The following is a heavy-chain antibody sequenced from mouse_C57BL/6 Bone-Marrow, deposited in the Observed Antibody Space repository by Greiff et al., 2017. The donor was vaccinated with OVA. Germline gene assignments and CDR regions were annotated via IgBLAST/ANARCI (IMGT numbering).Heavy chain of an antibody. CDR1: GYTFTGYW. Sequence: QVQLQQSGAELMKPGASVKLSCKATGYTFTGYWIEWVKQRPGHGLEWIGEILPGSGSTNYNEKFKGKATFTVDTSSNTAYMQLSSLTTEDSAIYYCARPLYDGHYGGFAYWGQGTLVTVSA. CDR2: ILPGSGST. D-gene: IGHD2-3*01. V-gene: IGHV1-9*01. CDR3: ARPLYDGHYGGFAY. J-gene: IGHJ3*01.